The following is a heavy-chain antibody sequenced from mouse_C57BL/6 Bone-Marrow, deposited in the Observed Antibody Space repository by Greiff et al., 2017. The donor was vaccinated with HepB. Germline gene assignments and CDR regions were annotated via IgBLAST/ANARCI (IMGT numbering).Heavy chain of an antibody. CDR2: IYPGDGDT. J-gene: IGHJ3*01. CDR1: GYAFSSSW. V-gene: IGHV1-82*01. Sequence: VQLQQSGPELVKPGASVKISCKASGYAFSSSWMNWVKQRPGKGLEWIGRIYPGDGDTNYNGKFKGKATLTADKSSSTAYMQLSSLTSEDSAVYFCAGGLLWVAYWGQGTLVTVSA. CDR3: AGGLLWVAY. D-gene: IGHD2-1*01.